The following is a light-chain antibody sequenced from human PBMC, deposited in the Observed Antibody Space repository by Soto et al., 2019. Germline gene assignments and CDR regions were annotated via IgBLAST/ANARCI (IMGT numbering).Light chain of an antibody. CDR1: QSVNYH. V-gene: IGKV3-11*01. CDR2: DAS. CDR3: QQRNSWPPPVT. J-gene: IGKJ5*01. Sequence: EFVLTQSPGTLSLSPGERATLSCRASQSVNYHLAWYRQKPGQAPRLLINDASSRATGVPARFSGRGSVKDFTLTISSLEPEEFAGYYCQQRNSWPPPVTFGQGTRLEIK.